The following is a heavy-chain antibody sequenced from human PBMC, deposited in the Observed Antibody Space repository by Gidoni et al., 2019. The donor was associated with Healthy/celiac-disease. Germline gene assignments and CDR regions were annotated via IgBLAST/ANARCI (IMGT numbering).Heavy chain of an antibody. CDR2: IIPIFGTA. Sequence: GIIPIFGTANYAQKFQGRVTITADESTSTAYMELSSLRSEDTAVYYCARDGQRENWFDPWGQGTLVTVSS. V-gene: IGHV1-69*01. J-gene: IGHJ5*02. D-gene: IGHD1-26*01. CDR3: ARDGQRENWFDP.